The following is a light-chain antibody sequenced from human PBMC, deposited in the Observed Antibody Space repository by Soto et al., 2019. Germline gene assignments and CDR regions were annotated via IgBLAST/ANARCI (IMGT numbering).Light chain of an antibody. CDR1: QSLLHSNGYNC. J-gene: IGKJ4*01. CDR2: LGS. Sequence: TVMTQSPLSLPVTPGEPASISCRSSQSLLHSNGYNCLDWYLQKPGQSPQPLINLGSNSASGVTDRFSGGGAGTDFTLKISRVEAEDGVVVYCMQALQTPVTFGGGTKVEIK. CDR3: MQALQTPVT. V-gene: IGKV2-28*01.